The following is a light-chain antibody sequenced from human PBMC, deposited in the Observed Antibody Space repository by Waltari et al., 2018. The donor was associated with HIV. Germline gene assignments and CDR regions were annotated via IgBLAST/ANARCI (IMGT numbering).Light chain of an antibody. CDR3: QSYDSSLTVVI. CDR1: SSNIGAGHD. CDR2: GNS. J-gene: IGLJ2*01. Sequence: QSVLTQPPSVSGAPGQRVTIPRTGSSSNIGAGHDVHWYQQVPGTAPKLLIFGNSNRPSGVPDRFSGSKSATSASLAITGLQAEDEADYYCQSYDSSLTVVIFGGGTKLTVL. V-gene: IGLV1-40*01.